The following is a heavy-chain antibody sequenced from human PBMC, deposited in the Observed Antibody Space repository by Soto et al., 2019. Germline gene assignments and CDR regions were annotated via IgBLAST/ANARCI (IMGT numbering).Heavy chain of an antibody. D-gene: IGHD5-18*01. J-gene: IGHJ4*02. CDR2: IYYSGST. Sequence: ETLSLTCTVSGDSISGYYWSWIRQPPGKGLEWIGYIYYSGSTNYNPSLKSRVTISVDTSKNQFSLKLTSVTAADTAVYYCARVPCRSPGCYGYSFAYWGRGTRVTGSS. CDR1: GDSISGYY. CDR3: ARVPCRSPGCYGYSFAY. V-gene: IGHV4-59*01.